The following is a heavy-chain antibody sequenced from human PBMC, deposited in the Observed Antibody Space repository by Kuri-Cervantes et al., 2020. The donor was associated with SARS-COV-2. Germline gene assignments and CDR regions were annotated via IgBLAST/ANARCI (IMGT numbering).Heavy chain of an antibody. V-gene: IGHV3-48*03. Sequence: GGSLRLSCATSGFTFTSYAMSWVRQAPGKGLEWVSYISSSGSTIYYADSVKGRFTISRDNAKNSLYLQMNSLRAEDTAVYYCARIGELGIPDYWGQRTLVTVSS. D-gene: IGHD7-27*01. CDR3: ARIGELGIPDY. J-gene: IGHJ4*02. CDR1: GFTFTSYA. CDR2: ISSSGSTI.